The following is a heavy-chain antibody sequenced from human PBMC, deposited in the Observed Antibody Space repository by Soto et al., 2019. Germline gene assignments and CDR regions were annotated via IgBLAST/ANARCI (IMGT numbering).Heavy chain of an antibody. CDR3: ARGRWTST. V-gene: IGHV3-53*01. CDR2: IYSGGTT. D-gene: IGHD2-2*01. CDR1: GFTVSSYY. J-gene: IGHJ5*02. Sequence: GGSLRLSCAASGFTVSSYYMSWVRQAPGKGLEWVSLIYSGGTTYYADSVKGRFTISRDNSKNTLYLQMNSLRAEDTAVYYCARGRWTSTWGQGTQVTVSS.